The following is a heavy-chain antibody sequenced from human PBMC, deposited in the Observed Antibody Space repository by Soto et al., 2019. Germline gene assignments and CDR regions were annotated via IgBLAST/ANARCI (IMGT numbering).Heavy chain of an antibody. CDR2: IYSGGST. V-gene: IGHV3-66*01. Sequence: EVQLVQSGGGLVQPGGSLRLSCAASGFTVSSNNINWVRQAPGKGLEWLSIIYSGGSTYYEDSVKGRFTISRDNSKNTLYLQMNNLRAEDTAVYYCARGGDYGENDYWGQGTLVTVSS. CDR1: GFTVSSNN. CDR3: ARGGDYGENDY. J-gene: IGHJ4*02. D-gene: IGHD4-17*01.